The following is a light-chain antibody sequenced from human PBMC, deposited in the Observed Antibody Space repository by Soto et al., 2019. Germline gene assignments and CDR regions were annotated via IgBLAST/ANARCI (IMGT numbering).Light chain of an antibody. J-gene: IGLJ3*02. CDR2: EVT. Sequence: QSALTQPASVSGSPGQSITISCTGTTSDVGSHNFVSWYQQLPGKAPKLLIYEVTNRPSGTSNRFSGSKSGNTASLTISGLQAEDEADYYGISFTNSILVFGGGTKLTVL. CDR1: TSDVGSHNF. CDR3: ISFTNSILV. V-gene: IGLV2-14*01.